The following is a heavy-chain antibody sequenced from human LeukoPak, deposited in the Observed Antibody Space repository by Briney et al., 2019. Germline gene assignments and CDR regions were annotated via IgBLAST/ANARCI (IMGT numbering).Heavy chain of an antibody. CDR2: ISYSGNT. D-gene: IGHD6-19*01. V-gene: IGHV4-39*07. CDR3: AGAGPTTLFGY. J-gene: IGHJ4*02. CDR1: GGSITSSGSY. Sequence: SETLSLTCIVSGGSITSSGSYWGWIRQPPGKGLEWIGSISYSGNTYYNPSLKSRVTISVDKPQNQFSLKLSSVSAADTAVYYCAGAGPTTLFGYWGQGTLVTVSS.